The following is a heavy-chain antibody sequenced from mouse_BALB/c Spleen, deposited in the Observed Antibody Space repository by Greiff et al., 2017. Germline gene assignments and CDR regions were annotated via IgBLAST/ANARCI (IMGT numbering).Heavy chain of an antibody. V-gene: IGHV5-17*02. Sequence: EVHLVESGGGLVQPGGSRKLSCAASGFTFSSFGMHWVRQAPEKGLEWVAYISSGSSTIYYADTVKGRFTIARDNPKNTLFLQITSLRSEDTAMYYCARYPDAMDYWGQGTSVTVSS. CDR2: ISSGSSTI. J-gene: IGHJ4*01. CDR1: GFTFSSFG. CDR3: ARYPDAMDY.